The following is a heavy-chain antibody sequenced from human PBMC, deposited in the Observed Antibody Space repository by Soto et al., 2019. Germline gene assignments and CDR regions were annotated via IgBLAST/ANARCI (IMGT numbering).Heavy chain of an antibody. J-gene: IGHJ4*02. D-gene: IGHD2-21*02. CDR1: GYTFTSYA. CDR2: INAGNGNT. V-gene: IGHV1-3*05. CDR3: ARSLRVVTALYY. Sequence: QVQLVQSGAEEKKPGASVKGSCKASGYTFTSYAMHWVRQAPGHRLEWIGWINAGNGNTKYSQKFQGRVTISRESSASTAYRELSSLTSEDTAVYYCARSLRVVTALYYWGQGILVTVSS.